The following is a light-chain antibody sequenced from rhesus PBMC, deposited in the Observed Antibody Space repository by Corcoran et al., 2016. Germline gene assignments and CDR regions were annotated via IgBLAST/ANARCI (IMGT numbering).Light chain of an antibody. CDR3: QQYNSDPPT. Sequence: DIQMTQSPSSLSTSVGDRVTITCRASQGISSYLAWYQQKPGKAPKPLVYYAPNLESGVPSRFSGSGSGTEFTLTISSLQPEDFATYYCQQYNSDPPTFGGGTKVEIK. CDR1: QGISSY. J-gene: IGKJ4*01. CDR2: YAP. V-gene: IGKV1-37*01.